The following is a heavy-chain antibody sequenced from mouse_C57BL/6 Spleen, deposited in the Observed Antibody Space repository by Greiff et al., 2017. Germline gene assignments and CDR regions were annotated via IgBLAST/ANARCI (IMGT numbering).Heavy chain of an antibody. CDR3: ARYITPGYWYFDV. CDR1: GFTFTAYY. Sequence: EVKLVESGGGLVQPGGSLSLSCAASGFTFTAYYMSWVRQPPGKALEWLGFIRNKANGYTTEYSASVKGRFTISRDNSQSILYLQMNALRAEDSATYYCARYITPGYWYFDVWGTGTTVTVSS. CDR2: IRNKANGYTT. V-gene: IGHV7-3*01. J-gene: IGHJ1*03.